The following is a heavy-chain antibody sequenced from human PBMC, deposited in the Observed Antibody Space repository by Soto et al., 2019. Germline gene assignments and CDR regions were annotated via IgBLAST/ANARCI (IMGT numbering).Heavy chain of an antibody. CDR3: AKDGTGGPSYYLDY. CDR2: ISYDGSVK. V-gene: IGHV3-30*18. CDR1: GFIFSNYG. D-gene: IGHD2-8*02. Sequence: GGSLRLSCAASGFIFSNYGMHWVRQAPGKGLEWVTIISYDGSVKYYADSVKGRFTISRDNSKNTLYLQMNSLRAEDTAVYYCAKDGTGGPSYYLDYWGPG. J-gene: IGHJ4*02.